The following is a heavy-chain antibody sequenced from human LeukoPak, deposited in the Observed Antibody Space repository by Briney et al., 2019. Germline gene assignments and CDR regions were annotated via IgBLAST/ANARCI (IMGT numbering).Heavy chain of an antibody. D-gene: IGHD1-14*01. CDR2: INGDGSAT. V-gene: IGHV3-74*01. CDR3: ATQQGGNLAY. J-gene: IGHJ4*02. CDR1: GFTFRRHW. Sequence: GGSLRLSCAASGFTFRRHWMHWVRQAPGKGLVWVSRINGDGSATYYADSVKGRFTISRDNAKNMLYLQVNSLRAEDTAVYYCATQQGGNLAYWGQGTLVTVSS.